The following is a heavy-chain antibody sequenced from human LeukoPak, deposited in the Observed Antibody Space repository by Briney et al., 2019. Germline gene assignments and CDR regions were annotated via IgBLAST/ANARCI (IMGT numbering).Heavy chain of an antibody. CDR1: GGTFSSYA. D-gene: IGHD4-17*01. CDR3: ARDCTTVTTGRAFDI. CDR2: IIPIFGTA. V-gene: IGHV1-69*13. Sequence: SVKVSCKASGGTFSSYAISWVRQAPGQGLEWMGGIIPIFGTANYAQKSQGRVTITADESTSTAYMELSSLRSEDTAVYYCARDCTTVTTGRAFDIWGQGTMVTVSS. J-gene: IGHJ3*02.